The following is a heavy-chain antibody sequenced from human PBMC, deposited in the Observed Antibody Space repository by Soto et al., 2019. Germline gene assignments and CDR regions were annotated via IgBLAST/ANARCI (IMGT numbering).Heavy chain of an antibody. Sequence: SEPLSLTCSVSHNSMNSGGYYWSWIRQHPGKGLEWIGYIYSNGDTYYNPSLKSRVTISVDTSKNQFSLNLTSVTAADTAVYYCARRGGSSSGYYYYAMDVWGQGTTVTGSS. J-gene: IGHJ6*02. D-gene: IGHD6-6*01. CDR2: IYSNGDT. CDR3: ARRGGSSSGYYYYAMDV. V-gene: IGHV4-31*03. CDR1: HNSMNSGGYY.